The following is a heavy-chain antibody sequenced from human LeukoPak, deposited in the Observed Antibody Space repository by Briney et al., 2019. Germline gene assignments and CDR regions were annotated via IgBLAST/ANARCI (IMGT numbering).Heavy chain of an antibody. D-gene: IGHD3-3*01. Sequence: PGGSLRLSCAASGFTFSSYSMNWVRQAPGKGLVWVSRINSDGSSTSYADSVKGRFTISRDNAKNTLYLQMNSLRAEDTAVYYCARDRLRFPNWFDPWGQGTLVTVSS. J-gene: IGHJ5*02. CDR2: INSDGSST. CDR1: GFTFSSYS. CDR3: ARDRLRFPNWFDP. V-gene: IGHV3-74*01.